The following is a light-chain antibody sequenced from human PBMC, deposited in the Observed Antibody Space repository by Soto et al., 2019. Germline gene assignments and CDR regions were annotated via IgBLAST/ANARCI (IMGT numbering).Light chain of an antibody. CDR3: YSAADNNQV. V-gene: IGLV3-27*01. Sequence: SYELTQPSSVSVSPGQTARITCSGDVLAKKYARWFQQKPGQAPVLVIYKDSERPSGIPERFSCSSSGTTVTLTISGAQVEDEADYYCYSAADNNQVFGGGTKVTVL. J-gene: IGLJ2*01. CDR1: VLAKKY. CDR2: KDS.